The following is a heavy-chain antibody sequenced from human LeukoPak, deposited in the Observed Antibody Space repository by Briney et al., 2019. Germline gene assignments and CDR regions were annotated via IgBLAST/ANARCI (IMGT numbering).Heavy chain of an antibody. J-gene: IGHJ4*02. CDR2: ISSSSSAI. V-gene: IGHV3-48*01. CDR3: ATNTTMVIDY. CDR1: GLTVSSYS. Sequence: GGSLRLSCVASGLTVSSYSMNWVRQAPGKGLEWVSYISSSSSAIYYADSVKGRFTISRDNAKNSLDLQMNSLRAEDTAVYYCATNTTMVIDYWGQGTLVTVSS. D-gene: IGHD5-18*01.